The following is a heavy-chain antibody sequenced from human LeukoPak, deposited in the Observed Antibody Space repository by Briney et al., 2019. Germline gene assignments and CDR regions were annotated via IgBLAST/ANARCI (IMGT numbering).Heavy chain of an antibody. Sequence: SETLSLTCAVSGGSIRSNNWWSWVRQPPGKGLEWIGEIYHSGSTNYNPSLKSRVTISVDKSKNQFSLKLSSVTGADTAVYYCARAYYFDSSAYYPLDYWGQGTLVTVSS. CDR3: ARAYYFDSSAYYPLDY. CDR2: IYHSGST. D-gene: IGHD3-22*01. CDR1: GGSIRSNNW. V-gene: IGHV4-4*02. J-gene: IGHJ4*02.